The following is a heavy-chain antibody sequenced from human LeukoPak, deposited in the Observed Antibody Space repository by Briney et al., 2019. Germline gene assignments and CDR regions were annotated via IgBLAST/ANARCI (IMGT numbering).Heavy chain of an antibody. CDR2: ISTNTGNP. CDR3: ARKSVAATPRDIVYQYSYMDV. Sequence: GASVKVSCKSSGYTFTSYAMNWVRQAPGQGLEWMGWISTNTGNPTYAQGFTGRFVFSLDTSVSTAYLQISSLKAEATAVYYCARKSVAATPRDIVYQYSYMDVWGKGTTVTVSS. CDR1: GYTFTSYA. J-gene: IGHJ6*03. D-gene: IGHD2-15*01. V-gene: IGHV7-4-1*02.